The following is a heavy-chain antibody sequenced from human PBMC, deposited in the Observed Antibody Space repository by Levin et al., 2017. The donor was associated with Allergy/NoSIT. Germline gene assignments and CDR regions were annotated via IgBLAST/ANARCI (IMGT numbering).Heavy chain of an antibody. D-gene: IGHD1-7*01. CDR1: GYTFTSYD. V-gene: IGHV1-8*01. CDR3: ARAAELQSPYNFDY. CDR2: MNPNSGNT. Sequence: GESLKISCKASGYTFTSYDINWVRQATGQGLEWMGWMNPNSGNTGYAQKFQGRVTMTRNTSISTAYMELSSLRSEDTAVYYCARAAELQSPYNFDYWGQGTLVTVSS. J-gene: IGHJ4*02.